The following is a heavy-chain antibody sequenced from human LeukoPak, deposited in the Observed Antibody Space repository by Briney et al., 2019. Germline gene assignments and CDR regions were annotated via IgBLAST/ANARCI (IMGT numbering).Heavy chain of an antibody. Sequence: PGGSLRLSCAASGFTFSEYALVWVRQAPGKGLEWVANIKQDGSEKYYVDSVKGRFTISRDNAKNSLYLQMNSLRAEDTAVYYCARDWELLPVSTEFDYWGQGTLVTVSS. CDR2: IKQDGSEK. V-gene: IGHV3-7*01. J-gene: IGHJ4*02. CDR3: ARDWELLPVSTEFDY. D-gene: IGHD1-26*01. CDR1: GFTFSEYA.